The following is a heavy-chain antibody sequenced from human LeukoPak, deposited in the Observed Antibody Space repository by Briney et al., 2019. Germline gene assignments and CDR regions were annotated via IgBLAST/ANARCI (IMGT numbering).Heavy chain of an antibody. Sequence: SETLSLTCTVSGGPISSYYWSWIRQPPGKGLEWIGYIYYSGSTNYNPSLKSRVTISVDTSKNQFSLKLSSVTAADTAVYYCARGSGWFDPWGQGTLVTVSS. CDR2: IYYSGST. J-gene: IGHJ5*02. CDR1: GGPISSYY. V-gene: IGHV4-59*08. D-gene: IGHD6-25*01. CDR3: ARGSGWFDP.